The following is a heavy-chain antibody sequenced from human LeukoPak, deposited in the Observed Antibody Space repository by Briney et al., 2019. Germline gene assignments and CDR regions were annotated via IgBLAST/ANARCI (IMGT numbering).Heavy chain of an antibody. J-gene: IGHJ4*02. D-gene: IGHD2-2*01. CDR2: ISYDGSNK. V-gene: IGHV3-30-3*01. CDR1: GFTFSSYA. CDR3: VKVAVQTQVVPAAIFFDY. Sequence: PGGSLRLSCAASGFTFSSYAMHWVRQAPGKGLEWVAVISYDGSNKYYADSVKGRFTISRDNSKNTLYLQMNSLRGDDTAVYYCVKVAVQTQVVPAAIFFDYWGQGTLVTVSS.